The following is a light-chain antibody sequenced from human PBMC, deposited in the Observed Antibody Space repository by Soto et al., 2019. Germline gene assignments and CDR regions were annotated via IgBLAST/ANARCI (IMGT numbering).Light chain of an antibody. V-gene: IGKV3-20*01. Sequence: EIVLTQSPGTLSLSPGERATLSCRASQSVGGNYLAWFQQKPGQPPRVLIYGASNRATGIPDRFSGSGSGTDFTLTISRLEPEDFAVYYCQQYGSSGTFGQGTKVDIK. CDR2: GAS. J-gene: IGKJ1*01. CDR3: QQYGSSGT. CDR1: QSVGGNY.